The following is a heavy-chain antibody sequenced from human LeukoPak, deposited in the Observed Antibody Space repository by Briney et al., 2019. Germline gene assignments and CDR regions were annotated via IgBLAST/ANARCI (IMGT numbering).Heavy chain of an antibody. CDR2: ISAYNGNT. CDR3: ARAIAAAGETDY. Sequence: ASVKVSCKASGYTFTGYYMHWVRQAPGQGLEWMGWISAYNGNTNYAQKLQGRVTMTTDTSTSTAYMELRSLRSDDTAVYYCARAIAAAGETDYWGQGTLVTVSS. D-gene: IGHD6-13*01. V-gene: IGHV1-18*04. J-gene: IGHJ4*02. CDR1: GYTFTGYY.